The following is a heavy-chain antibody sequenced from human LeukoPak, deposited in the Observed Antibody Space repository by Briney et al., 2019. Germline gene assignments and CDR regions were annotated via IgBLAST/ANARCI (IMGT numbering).Heavy chain of an antibody. CDR1: GGTFSSYA. Sequence: ASVKVSCKASGGTFSSYAISWVRQAPGQGLEWMGWISAYNGNTNYAQKLQGRVTMTTDTSTSTAYMELRSLRSDDTAVYYCARDPFPYYYDSSGYYNYWGQGTLVTVSS. CDR2: ISAYNGNT. J-gene: IGHJ4*02. D-gene: IGHD3-22*01. CDR3: ARDPFPYYYDSSGYYNY. V-gene: IGHV1-18*01.